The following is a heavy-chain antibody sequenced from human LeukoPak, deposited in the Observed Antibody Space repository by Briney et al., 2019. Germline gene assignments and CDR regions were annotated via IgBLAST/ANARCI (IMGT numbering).Heavy chain of an antibody. J-gene: IGHJ4*02. V-gene: IGHV1-18*04. Sequence: GESLKISCKGSGYSFPIYWLGWVRQAPGQGLEWMGWISADNGNTNYVQKFQGRVTMTTDTSTSTAYMELRSLRSDDTAVYYCARALYHTFDYWGQGTLVTVSS. CDR3: ARALYHTFDY. CDR2: ISADNGNT. CDR1: GYSFPIYW. D-gene: IGHD2-2*01.